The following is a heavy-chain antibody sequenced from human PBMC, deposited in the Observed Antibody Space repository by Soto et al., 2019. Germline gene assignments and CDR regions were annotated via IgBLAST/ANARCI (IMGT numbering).Heavy chain of an antibody. CDR1: GGTFSSYA. J-gene: IGHJ6*02. CDR3: AREPNKITIFGVNGLDV. CDR2: IIPIFGTA. Sequence: VASVKVSCKASGGTFSSYAISWVRQAPGQGLEWMGGIIPIFGTANYAQKFQGRVTITADESTSTAYMELSSLRSEDTAVYYCAREPNKITIFGVNGLDVWGQGTTVTVSS. V-gene: IGHV1-69*13. D-gene: IGHD3-3*01.